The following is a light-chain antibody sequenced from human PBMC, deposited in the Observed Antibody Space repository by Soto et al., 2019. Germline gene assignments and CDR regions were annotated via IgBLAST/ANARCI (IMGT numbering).Light chain of an antibody. CDR2: EVN. J-gene: IGLJ1*01. V-gene: IGLV2-14*01. Sequence: QSVLTQPPSASGSPGQSVAISCTGTSSDVGGYNYVSWYQQHPGKAPKLMIYEVNYRPSGVSNRFSGSKSGNTASLTISGLQAEDEADYYCSSYTSSSTGVFGTGTKLTVL. CDR3: SSYTSSSTGV. CDR1: SSDVGGYNY.